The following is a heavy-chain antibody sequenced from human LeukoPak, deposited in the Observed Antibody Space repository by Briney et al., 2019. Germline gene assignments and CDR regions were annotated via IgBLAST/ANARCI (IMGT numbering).Heavy chain of an antibody. J-gene: IGHJ4*02. CDR2: VLYDGNDK. D-gene: IGHD2/OR15-2a*01. CDR3: ARVRRDAIYDYLDY. CDR1: GFTFSNYA. V-gene: IGHV3-30*03. Sequence: GGSLRLSCTAPGFTFSNYAMHWVRQAPGKGLEWMAVVLYDGNDKYYADSVKGRFTISRDNAKNSLYLQMNSLRAEDTAVYYCARVRRDAIYDYLDYWGQGTLVTVSS.